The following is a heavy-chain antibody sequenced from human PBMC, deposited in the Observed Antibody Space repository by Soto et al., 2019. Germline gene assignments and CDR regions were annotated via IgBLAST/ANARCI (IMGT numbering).Heavy chain of an antibody. J-gene: IGHJ4*02. Sequence: PGGSLRLSCAASGFTFSNYAMSWVRQAPGKGLEWVSAISVSGGSTYYADSVKGRFTISRDNSKNTLYLQMNSLRAEDTAVYYCAKVPLVLEWLLPYYFDYWGQGTLVTVSS. CDR2: ISVSGGST. D-gene: IGHD3-3*01. V-gene: IGHV3-23*01. CDR1: GFTFSNYA. CDR3: AKVPLVLEWLLPYYFDY.